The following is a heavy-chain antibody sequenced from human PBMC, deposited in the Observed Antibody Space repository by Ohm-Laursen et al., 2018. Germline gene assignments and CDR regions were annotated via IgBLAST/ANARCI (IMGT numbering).Heavy chain of an antibody. V-gene: IGHV3-33*01. CDR2: IWYDGSNK. J-gene: IGHJ6*02. D-gene: IGHD3-10*01. CDR1: GFTFSSYG. CDR3: ARSPVLLRMDV. Sequence: RSLRLSCAASGFTFSSYGMHWVRQAPGKGLEWVAVIWYDGSNKYYADSVKGRFTISRDNSKNTLYLQMNSLRAEDTAVYYCARSPVLLRMDVWGQGTTVTVSS.